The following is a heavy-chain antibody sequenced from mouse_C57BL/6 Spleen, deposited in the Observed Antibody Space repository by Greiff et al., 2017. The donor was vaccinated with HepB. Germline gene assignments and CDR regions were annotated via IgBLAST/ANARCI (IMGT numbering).Heavy chain of an antibody. CDR3: AVPHSYASSPAWFAY. CDR2: IYPSDSET. V-gene: IGHV1-61*01. CDR1: GYTFTSYW. Sequence: QVQLQQSGAELVRPGSSVKLSCKASGYTFTSYWMDWVKQRPGQGLEWIGNIYPSDSETHYNQKFKDKATLTADKSSSTAYMQLSSLTSEDSAIYDGAVPHSYASSPAWFAYWGQGTLVTVSA. J-gene: IGHJ3*01. D-gene: IGHD1-1*01.